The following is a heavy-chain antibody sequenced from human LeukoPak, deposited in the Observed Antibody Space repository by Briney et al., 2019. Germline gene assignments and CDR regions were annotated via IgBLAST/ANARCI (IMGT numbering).Heavy chain of an antibody. CDR2: IKQDGSEK. J-gene: IGHJ5*02. V-gene: IGHV3-7*01. Sequence: GGSLRLSCAASDFTFSTYGMSWVRQAPGKGLEWVANIKQDGSEKYYVDSVKGRFTISRDNAKNSLYLQMNSLRAEDTAVYYCARDEFDPWGQGTLVTVSS. CDR3: ARDEFDP. CDR1: DFTFSTYG.